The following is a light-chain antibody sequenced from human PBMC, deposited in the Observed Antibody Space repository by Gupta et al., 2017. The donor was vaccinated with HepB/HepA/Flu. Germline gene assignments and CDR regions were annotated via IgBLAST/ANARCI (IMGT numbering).Light chain of an antibody. CDR2: GAS. CDR1: QAISTY. V-gene: IGKV1-16*02. CDR3: RQDDCDGIT. Sequence: QLTQSPSSLSASVGGRATITCRASQAISTYFFWFQPYPGKAPESLIYGASRLLSGVPSKFSSSRSGTESTLTINSMQAEDAATYYRRQDDCDGITFGGGTKLEI. J-gene: IGKJ4*01.